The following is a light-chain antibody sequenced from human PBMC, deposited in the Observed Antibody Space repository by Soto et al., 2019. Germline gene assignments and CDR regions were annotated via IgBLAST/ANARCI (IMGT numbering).Light chain of an antibody. CDR3: LQNYNYPWT. CDR1: QDTRND. J-gene: IGKJ1*01. V-gene: IGKV1-6*01. CDR2: AAS. Sequence: AIQMTQFPSSLSASVRDRVTVTCRASQDTRNDLGWYQQKPGKAPKLLIYAASSLQSGVPSRFSGSGSGTQFTLTISSLQPEDVATYYCLQNYNYPWTFGQGTKVDI.